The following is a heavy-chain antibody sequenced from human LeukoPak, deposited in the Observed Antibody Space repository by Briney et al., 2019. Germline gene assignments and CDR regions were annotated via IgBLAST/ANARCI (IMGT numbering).Heavy chain of an antibody. CDR2: ISGSGGTT. J-gene: IGHJ3*02. Sequence: PGGSLRLSCAASGFTFSSYAMHWVRQAPGKGLEWVSVISGSGGTTYYADSVKGRFTTSRDNSKNTLYLQMNSLRAEDTAVYYCASDSGWYGPDAFDIWGQGTMVTVSS. V-gene: IGHV3-23*01. D-gene: IGHD6-19*01. CDR3: ASDSGWYGPDAFDI. CDR1: GFTFSSYA.